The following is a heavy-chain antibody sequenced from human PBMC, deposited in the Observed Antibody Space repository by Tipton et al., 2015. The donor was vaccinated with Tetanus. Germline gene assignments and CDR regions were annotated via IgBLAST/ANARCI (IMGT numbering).Heavy chain of an antibody. V-gene: IGHV3-48*02. Sequence: LSLTCAASGFPFSRFSMNWVRQAPGKGLEWVSYMTSDTRTIYYADSVRGRFTISRDNARSSLYLQMNSLRDEDTALYYCARSVEYGFDSWGQGTPVTVSS. J-gene: IGHJ4*02. D-gene: IGHD2/OR15-2a*01. CDR1: GFPFSRFS. CDR3: ARSVEYGFDS. CDR2: MTSDTRTI.